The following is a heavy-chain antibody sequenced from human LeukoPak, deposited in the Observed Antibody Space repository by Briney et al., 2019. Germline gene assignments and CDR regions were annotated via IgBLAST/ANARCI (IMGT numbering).Heavy chain of an antibody. V-gene: IGHV3-48*03. CDR1: GFTFSSYE. Sequence: PGGSLRLSCAASGFTFSSYEMNWVRQAPGKGLEWVSYISSSGSTIYYADSVKGRFTISRDNAKNSLYLQMNSLRAEDTAVYYCARSAGLVHAFDIWGQGTMVTVSS. CDR2: ISSSGSTI. CDR3: ARSAGLVHAFDI. J-gene: IGHJ3*02.